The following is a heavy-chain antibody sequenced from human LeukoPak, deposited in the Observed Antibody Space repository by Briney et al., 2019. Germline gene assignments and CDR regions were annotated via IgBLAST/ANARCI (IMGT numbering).Heavy chain of an antibody. CDR3: PKVGYSSSSYDDY. J-gene: IGHJ4*02. D-gene: IGHD6-6*01. Sequence: GGSLRLSCAASGFTFSSYGMHWVRQAPGKGLEWVAVISYDGSNKYYADSVKGRFTISRDNSKNTLYLQMNSLRAEDTAVYYCPKVGYSSSSYDDYWGQGTLVTVP. CDR2: ISYDGSNK. CDR1: GFTFSSYG. V-gene: IGHV3-30*18.